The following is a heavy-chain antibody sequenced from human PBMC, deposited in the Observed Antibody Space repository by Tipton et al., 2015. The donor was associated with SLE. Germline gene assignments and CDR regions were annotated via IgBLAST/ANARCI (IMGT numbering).Heavy chain of an antibody. V-gene: IGHV3-30*04. CDR1: GFTFSIYA. D-gene: IGHD5-12*01. CDR2: ISYDGSNK. Sequence: RSLRLSCPASGFTFSIYAMHWVRQAPGKGLEWVAVISYDGSNKYYTDSVKGRFTISRDNSKNTLYLQMNSLRAEDTVVYYCARELAYSGYDYLDYWGQGTLVTVSS. CDR3: ARELAYSGYDYLDY. J-gene: IGHJ4*02.